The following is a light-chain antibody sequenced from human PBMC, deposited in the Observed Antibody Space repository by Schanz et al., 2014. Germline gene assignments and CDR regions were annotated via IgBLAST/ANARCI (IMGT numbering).Light chain of an antibody. J-gene: IGKJ4*01. CDR1: QSVSSH. CDR2: GAS. V-gene: IGKV3-11*01. Sequence: EIVLTQSPATLSLSPGERATLSCRASQSVSSHLAWYQQKPGQAPRLLIYGASTRATGIPARFSGNGSGTEFTLTIRSLQSGDFAIYYCQQRSNWPLTFGGGTKVEIK. CDR3: QQRSNWPLT.